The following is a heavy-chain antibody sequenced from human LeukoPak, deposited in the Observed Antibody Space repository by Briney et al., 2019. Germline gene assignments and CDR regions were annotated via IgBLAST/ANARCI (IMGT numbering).Heavy chain of an antibody. V-gene: IGHV4-30-4*08. CDR1: GGSISIGDYY. CDR2: IYYSGST. D-gene: IGHD7-27*01. CDR3: ARDGAALGIPNWFDP. J-gene: IGHJ5*02. Sequence: PSETLSLTCTVSGGSISIGDYYWSWIRQPPGKGLEWIGYIYYSGSTYYNPSLKSRVTISVDTSKNQFSLKLSSVTAADTAVYYCARDGAALGIPNWFDPWGQGTLLTFSS.